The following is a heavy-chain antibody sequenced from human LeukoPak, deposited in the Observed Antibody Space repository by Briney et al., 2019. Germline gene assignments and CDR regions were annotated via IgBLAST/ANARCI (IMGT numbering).Heavy chain of an antibody. CDR1: GGSISSYY. CDR2: MYTSGST. CDR3: ARDRYYYMDV. Sequence: SETLSLTCTVSGGSISSYYWSWIRQPAGKGLEWIGHMYTSGSTNYNPSLKSRVTMSIDTSKNQFSLQLSSVTAADTAVYYCARDRYYYMDVWGKGTTVTVSS. J-gene: IGHJ6*03. V-gene: IGHV4-4*07.